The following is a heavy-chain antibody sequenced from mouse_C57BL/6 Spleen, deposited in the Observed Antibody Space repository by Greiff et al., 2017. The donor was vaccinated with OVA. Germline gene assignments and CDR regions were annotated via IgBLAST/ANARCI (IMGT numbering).Heavy chain of an antibody. D-gene: IGHD1-1*01. Sequence: EVQRVESGGGLVQPKGSLKLSCAASGFSFNTYAMNWVRQAPGKGLEWVARIRSKSNNYATYYADSVKDRFNISRDDSESMLYLQMNNLKTEDTAMYYCVRPLYYGSSTGFAYWGQGTLVTVSA. CDR1: GFSFNTYA. V-gene: IGHV10-1*01. CDR3: VRPLYYGSSTGFAY. CDR2: IRSKSNNYAT. J-gene: IGHJ3*01.